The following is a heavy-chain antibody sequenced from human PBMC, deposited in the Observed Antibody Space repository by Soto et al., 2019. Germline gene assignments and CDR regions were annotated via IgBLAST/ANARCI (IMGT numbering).Heavy chain of an antibody. D-gene: IGHD1-26*01. V-gene: IGHV1-8*01. J-gene: IGHJ4*02. Sequence: QVQLVQSGAEVKKPGASVKVSCKASGYTFTSYDINWVRQATGQGLEWMGWMNPNSGNTGYAQKFQGRVTMTRNTSIRTAYMGLRRLRSEGTAVFYCAGEEGGGSYLDYWGQGTLGTVSS. CDR1: GYTFTSYD. CDR3: AGEEGGGSYLDY. CDR2: MNPNSGNT.